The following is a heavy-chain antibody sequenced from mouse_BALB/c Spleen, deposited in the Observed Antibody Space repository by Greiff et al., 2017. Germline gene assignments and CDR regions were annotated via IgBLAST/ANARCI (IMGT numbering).Heavy chain of an antibody. CDR3: TRDNYGYFDY. CDR2: ISSGGSYT. J-gene: IGHJ2*01. Sequence: EVKLMESGGGLVKPGGSLKLSCAASGFTFSSYTMSWVRQTPEKRLEWVATISSGGSYTYYPDSVKGRFTISRDNAKNTLYLQMSSLKSEDTAMYYCTRDNYGYFDYWGQGTTLTVSS. V-gene: IGHV5-6-4*01. D-gene: IGHD1-1*01. CDR1: GFTFSSYT.